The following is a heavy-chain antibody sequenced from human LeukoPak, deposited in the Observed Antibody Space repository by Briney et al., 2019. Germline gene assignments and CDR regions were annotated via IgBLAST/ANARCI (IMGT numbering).Heavy chain of an antibody. D-gene: IGHD2-2*01. V-gene: IGHV3-23*01. Sequence: PGGSLKLSYAASGFTFSSYAMRWVRQAPGKGLEWVSAISGSGGSTYYAYSMNGRLTISRDNSMNTLYLQMNSLRVQDTAVYYRAKPLIVVVPAAIPDAFDIWGQGTMVTVSS. J-gene: IGHJ3*02. CDR2: ISGSGGST. CDR3: AKPLIVVVPAAIPDAFDI. CDR1: GFTFSSYA.